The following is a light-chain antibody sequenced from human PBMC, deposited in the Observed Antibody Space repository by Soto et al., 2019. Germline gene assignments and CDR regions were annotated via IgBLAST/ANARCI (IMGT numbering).Light chain of an antibody. V-gene: IGKV3-20*01. J-gene: IGKJ4*01. CDR1: QSVSSSY. CDR3: QQYGRSPLT. CDR2: GAS. Sequence: ENVLTQSPGTLSLSPGERATLSCRASQSVSSSYLAWYQQKPGQAPRLLIFGASSRATGIPDRFSGSGSGIDFTLTIRRLEPEDFAVYYCQQYGRSPLTFGGGTKVEIK.